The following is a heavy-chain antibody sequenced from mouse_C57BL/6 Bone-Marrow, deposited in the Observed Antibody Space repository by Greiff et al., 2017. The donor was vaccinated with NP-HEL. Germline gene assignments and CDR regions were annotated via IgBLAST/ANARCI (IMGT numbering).Heavy chain of an antibody. V-gene: IGHV1-18*01. Sequence: VQLQQSGPELVKPGASVKIPCKASGYTFTDYNMDWVKQSHGKSLEWIGDINPNNGGTIYNQKFKGKATLTVDKSSSTAYMELRSLTSEDTAVYYGARSIYYYGSSHWYFDVWGTGTTVTVSS. CDR2: INPNNGGT. D-gene: IGHD1-1*01. J-gene: IGHJ1*03. CDR3: ARSIYYYGSSHWYFDV. CDR1: GYTFTDYN.